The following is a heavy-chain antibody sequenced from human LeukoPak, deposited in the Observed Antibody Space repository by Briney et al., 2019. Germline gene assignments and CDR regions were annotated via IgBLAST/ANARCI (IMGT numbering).Heavy chain of an antibody. CDR1: GGSFSGYY. CDR3: ASTGIYYGSGVFDY. J-gene: IGHJ4*02. V-gene: IGHV4-34*01. CDR2: INHSGST. D-gene: IGHD3-10*01. Sequence: SETLSLTCAVYGGSFSGYYWSWIRQPPGKGLEWIGEINHSGSTNYNPSLKSRVTISVDTSKNQFSLKLSSVTAADTAVYYCASTGIYYGSGVFDYWGQGTLVTVSS.